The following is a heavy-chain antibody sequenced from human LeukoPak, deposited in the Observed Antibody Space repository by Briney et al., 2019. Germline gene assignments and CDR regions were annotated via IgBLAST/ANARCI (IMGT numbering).Heavy chain of an antibody. Sequence: LRLSCAASGFTFSSYWSWIRQPPGKGLEWIGYIYYSGSTSYNPSLKSRVTISVDTSKNQFSLKLSSVTAADTALYYRVRGFDGHNAFDIWGQGTMVTVSS. D-gene: IGHD3-9*01. CDR1: GFTFSSY. J-gene: IGHJ3*02. CDR3: VRGFDGHNAFDI. CDR2: IYYSGST. V-gene: IGHV4-30-4*08.